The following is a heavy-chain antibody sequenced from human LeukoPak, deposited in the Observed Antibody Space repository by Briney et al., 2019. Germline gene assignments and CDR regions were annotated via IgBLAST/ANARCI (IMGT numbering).Heavy chain of an antibody. CDR2: IRYDGSNK. D-gene: IGHD6-19*01. J-gene: IGHJ6*03. CDR3: ARARVAGTGYYYYYYMDV. CDR1: GFTFSSYG. Sequence: GGSLRLSCAASGFTFSSYGMHWVRQAPGKGLEWVAFIRYDGSNKYYADSVKGRFTISRDNSKNTLYLQMNSLRAEDTAVYYCARARVAGTGYYYYYYMDVWGKGTTVTVSS. V-gene: IGHV3-30*02.